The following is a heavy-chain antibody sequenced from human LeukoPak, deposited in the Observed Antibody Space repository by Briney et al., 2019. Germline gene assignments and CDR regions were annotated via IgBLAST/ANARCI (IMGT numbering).Heavy chain of an antibody. V-gene: IGHV3-49*04. J-gene: IGHJ4*02. CDR3: TRGLEGFSSYDDF. CDR1: GFSVGDYA. Sequence: TGRSLTLSCRASGFSVGDYAMSWVRQAPRKGLEWVGFIRSKTYGGTADYAASVEGRFTISRDDSSNIVYLQMNSLKTEDTAVYYCTRGLEGFSSYDDFWGQGTLVTVSP. CDR2: IRSKTYGGTA. D-gene: IGHD5-12*01.